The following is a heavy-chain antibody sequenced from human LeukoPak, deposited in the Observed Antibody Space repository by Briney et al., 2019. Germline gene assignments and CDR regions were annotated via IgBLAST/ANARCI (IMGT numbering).Heavy chain of an antibody. J-gene: IGHJ4*02. CDR2: IYPGDSDT. CDR1: GYTFTSYW. V-gene: IGHV5-51*01. CDR3: ARQGAVAGPVDY. D-gene: IGHD6-19*01. Sequence: KVSCKASGYTFTSYWIGWVRQMPGKGLEWMGIIYPGDSDTRYSPSFQGQVTISADKSISTAYLQWSSLKASDTAMYYCARQGAVAGPVDYWGQGTLVTVSS.